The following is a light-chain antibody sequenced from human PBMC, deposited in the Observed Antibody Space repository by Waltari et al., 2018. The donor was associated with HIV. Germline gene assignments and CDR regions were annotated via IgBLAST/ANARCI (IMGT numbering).Light chain of an antibody. J-gene: IGKJ2*01. CDR3: QQYNNWPPAYT. CDR2: GAS. CDR1: QSVADH. Sequence: EIVMTQTRATLSVSPVERATLSCRASQSVADHLAWYQHKPGQAPRRLIYGASTRATGIPARFSGSGSGTDFTLTINSLQSEDFAVYYCQQYNNWPPAYTFGQGTKLEIK. V-gene: IGKV3-15*01.